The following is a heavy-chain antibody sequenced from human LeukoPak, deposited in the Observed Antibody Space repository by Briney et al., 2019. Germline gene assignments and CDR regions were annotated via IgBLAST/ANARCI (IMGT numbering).Heavy chain of an antibody. V-gene: IGHV3-23*01. CDR3: AKGVVVVAAKYYFDY. J-gene: IGHJ4*02. D-gene: IGHD2-15*01. CDR1: GFTFSSYA. Sequence: GGSLRLSCAASGFTFSSYAMSWVRQAPGKGLEWVSAISGSGDSTYYADSVKGRFTISRDNSKNTLYLQMNSLRAGDTAVYYCAKGVVVVAAKYYFDYWGQGTLVTVSS. CDR2: ISGSGDST.